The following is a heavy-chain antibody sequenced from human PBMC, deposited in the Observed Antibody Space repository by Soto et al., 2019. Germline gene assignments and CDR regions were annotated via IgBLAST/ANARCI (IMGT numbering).Heavy chain of an antibody. V-gene: IGHV1-69*01. CDR2: IIPIFGTA. CDR1: GGTFSSYA. J-gene: IGHJ6*02. Sequence: QVQLVQSGAEVKKPGSSVKVSCKASGGTFSSYAISWVRQAPGQGLEWMGGIIPIFGTANYAHKFQGRVKILAHQSTSTAYMELSTLRSEDTAVYYCARMVYDSYYYYGMDVWGQGTTVTVSS. D-gene: IGHD2-8*01. CDR3: ARMVYDSYYYYGMDV.